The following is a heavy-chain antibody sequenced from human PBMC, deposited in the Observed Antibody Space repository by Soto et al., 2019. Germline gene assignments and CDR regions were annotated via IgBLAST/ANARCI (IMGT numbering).Heavy chain of an antibody. Sequence: ASVKVSCKSSGYTFTSYYMHWVRQAPGQGLEWMGIINPSGGSTSYAQKFQGRVTMTRGTSTSTVYMELSSLRSEDTAVYYCAIEVRRSNQFDHWGTGTMLTVSS. CDR1: GYTFTSYY. V-gene: IGHV1-46*01. CDR3: AIEVRRSNQFDH. CDR2: INPSGGST. D-gene: IGHD3-10*01. J-gene: IGHJ4*02.